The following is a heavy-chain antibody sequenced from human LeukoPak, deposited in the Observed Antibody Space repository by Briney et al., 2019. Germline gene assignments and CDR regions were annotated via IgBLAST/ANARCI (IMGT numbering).Heavy chain of an antibody. V-gene: IGHV4-30-4*01. CDR3: ARSSTTTVVNDY. CDR1: GGSISSGDYY. CDR2: IYYSGST. J-gene: IGHJ4*02. Sequence: PSQTLSLTCTVSGGSISSGDYYWSWIRQPPGKGLEWIGYIYYSGSTYYSPSLKSRVTISVDTSKNQFSLKLSSVTAADTAVYYCARSSTTTVVNDYWGQGTLVTVSS. D-gene: IGHD4-23*01.